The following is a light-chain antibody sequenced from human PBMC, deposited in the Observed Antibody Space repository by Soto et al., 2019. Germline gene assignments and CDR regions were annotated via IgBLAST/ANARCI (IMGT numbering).Light chain of an antibody. CDR2: GAS. J-gene: IGKJ1*01. CDR1: QSAGNF. V-gene: IGKV3-15*01. Sequence: EIVMTQSPATLSVSPGETASLSCRASQSAGNFLAWYQQKPGQAPRLLIYGASTRATGIPARFSGSGSGTEFTLTISSLQSEDFAVYYCQQYNNWPLTFGQGTKVDIK. CDR3: QQYNNWPLT.